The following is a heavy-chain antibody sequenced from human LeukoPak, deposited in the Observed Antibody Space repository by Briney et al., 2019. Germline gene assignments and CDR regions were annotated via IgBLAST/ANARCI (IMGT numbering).Heavy chain of an antibody. CDR3: ARRASSSWYLGQTYYFDY. D-gene: IGHD6-13*01. CDR2: IIPIFGTA. Sequence: SVKVSCKASLGTFTSYATSWVRQAPAQGLEWMGGIIPIFGTANYAPKFQGRVTITTDESTSTAYMELSSLRSEDTAVYYCARRASSSWYLGQTYYFDYWGQGTLVTVSS. V-gene: IGHV1-69*05. J-gene: IGHJ4*02. CDR1: LGTFTSYA.